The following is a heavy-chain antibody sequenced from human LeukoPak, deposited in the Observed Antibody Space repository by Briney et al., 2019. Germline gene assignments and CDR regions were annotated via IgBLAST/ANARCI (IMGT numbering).Heavy chain of an antibody. CDR3: ARDRIWYGMDV. J-gene: IGHJ6*02. Sequence: SQTLSLTCTVSGGSISSGGYYWSWIRQHPGKGLEWIGYIYYSGSTYYNPSLKSRVTISVDTSKNQFSLKLSSVTAADTAVYYYARDRIWYGMDVWGQGTTVTVSS. CDR2: IYYSGST. CDR1: GGSISSGGYY. D-gene: IGHD2-15*01. V-gene: IGHV4-31*03.